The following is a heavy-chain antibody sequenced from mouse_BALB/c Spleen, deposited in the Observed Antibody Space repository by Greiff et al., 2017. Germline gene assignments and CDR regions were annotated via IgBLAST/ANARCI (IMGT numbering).Heavy chain of an antibody. J-gene: IGHJ4*01. Sequence: EVQRVESGGGLVKPGGSLKLSCAASGFTFSSYAMSWVRQTPEKRLEWVASISSGGSTYYPDSVKGRFTISRDNARNILYLQMSSLRSEDTAMYYCAREGSTAMDYWGQGTSVTVSS. D-gene: IGHD5-1*01. CDR2: ISSGGST. CDR1: GFTFSSYA. V-gene: IGHV5-6-5*01. CDR3: AREGSTAMDY.